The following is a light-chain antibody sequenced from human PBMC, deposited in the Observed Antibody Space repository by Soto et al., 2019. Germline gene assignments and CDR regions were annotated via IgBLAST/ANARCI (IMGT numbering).Light chain of an antibody. CDR1: QSVSSNY. J-gene: IGKJ1*01. Sequence: ETVLTQSPGTLSLSPGERATLSCRASQSVSSNYLAWYQQKPGQAPRLLMYGAYTRATGIPDRFTGSGSGTDFSLTISRLETEDFAVYYCQQFGRSPPSWTFGQGTKVEIK. CDR2: GAY. V-gene: IGKV3-20*01. CDR3: QQFGRSPPSWT.